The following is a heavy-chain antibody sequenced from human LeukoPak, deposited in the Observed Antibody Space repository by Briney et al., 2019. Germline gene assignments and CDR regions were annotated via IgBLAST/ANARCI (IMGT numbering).Heavy chain of an antibody. CDR1: GFTFSSYA. CDR3: ARLVCSTIPCYGKFYFDS. J-gene: IGHJ4*02. D-gene: IGHD2-2*01. CDR2: ITGSSDSI. Sequence: GGSLRLSCAASGFTFSSYAMEWVRQAPGKGLEWVSSITGSSDSIYYADSVKGRFTISRDNAKNSVYLQINSLRAEDTAVYYCARLVCSTIPCYGKFYFDSWGQGTLVPVSS. V-gene: IGHV3-21*01.